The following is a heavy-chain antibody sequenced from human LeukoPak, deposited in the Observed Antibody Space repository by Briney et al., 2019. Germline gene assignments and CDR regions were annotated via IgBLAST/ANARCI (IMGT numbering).Heavy chain of an antibody. Sequence: NPSETLSLTCTVSSGSTTNYYWSWIRQPPGKGLEWIGYIYYSGSTSYNPSLKSRVTISVDTSKNQFSLRLTSVTAADTAIYYCARDRFYGDSEDDPLDIWGQGTMVTVSS. CDR3: ARDRFYGDSEDDPLDI. J-gene: IGHJ3*02. D-gene: IGHD4-17*01. CDR1: SGSTTNYY. V-gene: IGHV4-59*01. CDR2: IYYSGST.